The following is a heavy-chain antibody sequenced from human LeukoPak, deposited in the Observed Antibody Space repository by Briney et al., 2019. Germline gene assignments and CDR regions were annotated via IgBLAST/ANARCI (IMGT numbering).Heavy chain of an antibody. CDR3: ARDIIDSNSHFDY. CDR1: GYPFIGNY. J-gene: IGHJ4*02. D-gene: IGHD4-11*01. Sequence: ASVKVSCKASGYPFIGNYIHWVRQAPGQGLEWMGWINPNSGGTQYSQKSQGRVTLTRDTSITTGYMELSSLRSEDTAVYYCARDIIDSNSHFDYWGQGTLVTVSS. CDR2: INPNSGGT. V-gene: IGHV1-2*02.